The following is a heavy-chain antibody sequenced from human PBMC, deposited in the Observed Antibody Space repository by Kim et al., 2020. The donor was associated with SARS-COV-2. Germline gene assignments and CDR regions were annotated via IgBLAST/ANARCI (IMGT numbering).Heavy chain of an antibody. Sequence: SETLSLTCTVSGGSISSGGYYWSWIRQHPGKGLEWIGYIYYSGSTYYNPSLKSRVTISVDTSKNQFSLKLSSVTAADTAVYYCARDLTSYYYGMDVWGQGTTVTVSS. CDR3: ARDLTSYYYGMDV. CDR1: GGSISSGGYY. J-gene: IGHJ6*02. CDR2: IYYSGST. V-gene: IGHV4-31*03.